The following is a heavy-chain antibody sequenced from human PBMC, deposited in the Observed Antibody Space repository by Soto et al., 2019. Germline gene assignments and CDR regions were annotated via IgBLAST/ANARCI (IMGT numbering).Heavy chain of an antibody. CDR1: GYSISSGYH. D-gene: IGHD6-6*01. J-gene: IGHJ3*02. CDR3: ARDQEKQLVLDDAFDI. V-gene: IGHV4-38-2*02. Sequence: SETLSLTCAVSGYSISSGYHWGWIRQPPGKGLEWIGSIYHSGSTYYNPSLKSRVTISVDTSKNQFSLKLSSVTAADTAVYYCARDQEKQLVLDDAFDIWGQGTMVTVSS. CDR2: IYHSGST.